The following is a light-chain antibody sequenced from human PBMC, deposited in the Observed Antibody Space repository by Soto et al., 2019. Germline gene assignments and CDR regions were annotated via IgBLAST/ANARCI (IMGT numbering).Light chain of an antibody. V-gene: IGKV1-9*01. CDR3: QQLNGSPWT. CDR1: PAIASF. CDR2: GAS. J-gene: IGKJ1*01. Sequence: DIQLTQSPSSLSASVGDRVTITCRASPAIASFLAWYQQKPGTAPKLLIYGASTLQSGVPSRFSGSRSGTDYTLTIASLQPEDFATYYCQQLNGSPWTFGQGT.